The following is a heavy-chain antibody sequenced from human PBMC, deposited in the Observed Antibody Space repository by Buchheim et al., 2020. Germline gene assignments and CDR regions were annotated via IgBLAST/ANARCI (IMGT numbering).Heavy chain of an antibody. CDR2: IRIEGNNYAT. V-gene: IGHV3-73*01. J-gene: IGHJ6*02. CDR3: SRWLKLKGIDL. Sequence: EEQLVQSGGGLVQPGGSLKLPCAASGFALTDSHVHWVRQASGKGLELVGRIRIEGNNYATDSAASVKGRFTLPRIDAQTTAYLQMNSLKTEDTAVYYCSRWLKLKGIDLWGQGTT. CDR1: GFALTDSH. D-gene: IGHD5-24*01.